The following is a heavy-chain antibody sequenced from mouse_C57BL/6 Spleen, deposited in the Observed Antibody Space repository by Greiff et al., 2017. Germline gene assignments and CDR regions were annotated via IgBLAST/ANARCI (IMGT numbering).Heavy chain of an antibody. CDR3: AREDGNYQYYFDY. CDR2: IDPNSGGT. V-gene: IGHV1-72*01. Sequence: QVQLQQPGAELVKPGASVKLSCKASGYTFTSYWMHWVKQRPGRGLEGIGRIDPNSGGTKYNEKFKSKATLTVDKPSSTAYMQRSSLTSEDSAVYYCAREDGNYQYYFDYWGQGTTLTVSS. D-gene: IGHD2-1*01. CDR1: GYTFTSYW. J-gene: IGHJ2*01.